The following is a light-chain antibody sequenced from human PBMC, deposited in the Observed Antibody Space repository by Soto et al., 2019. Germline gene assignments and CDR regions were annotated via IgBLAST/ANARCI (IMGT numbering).Light chain of an antibody. CDR1: QSVSSY. CDR2: DAS. Sequence: EIVLTQSPATLSLSPGESATLSFRASQSVSSYLAWYQQKPGQAPRLLIYDASNRATGIPARFSGSGSGTDFTLTISRLEPEDFAVYYCQQSGSSPITFGQGTRLEI. J-gene: IGKJ5*01. CDR3: QQSGSSPIT. V-gene: IGKV3-11*01.